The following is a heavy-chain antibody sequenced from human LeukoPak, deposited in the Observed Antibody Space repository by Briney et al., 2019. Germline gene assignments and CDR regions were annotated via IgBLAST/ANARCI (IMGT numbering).Heavy chain of an antibody. CDR2: IYYSGST. Sequence: PSQTLSLTCTVSGGSISSYYWSWIRQPPGKGLEWIGYIYYSGSTNYNPSLKSRVTISVDTSKNQFSLKLSSVTAADTAVYYCARVSRKIEAFDYWGQGTLVTVSS. CDR3: ARVSRKIEAFDY. V-gene: IGHV4-59*01. CDR1: GGSISSYY. J-gene: IGHJ4*02. D-gene: IGHD1-14*01.